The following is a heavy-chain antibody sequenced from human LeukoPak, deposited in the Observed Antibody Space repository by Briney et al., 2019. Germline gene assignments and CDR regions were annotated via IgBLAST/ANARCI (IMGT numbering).Heavy chain of an antibody. CDR3: ARGGNTAMADYYHYYYMDV. CDR2: INPSGGST. V-gene: IGHV1-46*01. Sequence: ASVKVSCKASGYTFTSYYMHWVRQAPGQGLEWMGIINPSGGSTSYAQKFQGRVTMTRDMSTSTVYMELSSLRSEDTAVYYCARGGNTAMADYYHYYYMDVWGKGTTVTVSS. CDR1: GYTFTSYY. J-gene: IGHJ6*03. D-gene: IGHD5-18*01.